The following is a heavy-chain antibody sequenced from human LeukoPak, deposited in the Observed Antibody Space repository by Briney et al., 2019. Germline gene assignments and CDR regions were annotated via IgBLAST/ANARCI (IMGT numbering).Heavy chain of an antibody. CDR2: ISASGGST. D-gene: IGHD6-19*01. CDR3: AKDGYSSGWYLGDS. J-gene: IGHJ4*02. CDR1: GFSFSNSW. V-gene: IGHV3-23*01. Sequence: GGSLRLSCAASGFSFSNSWMNWVRQASGKGLEWVSTISASGGSTYYADSVKGRFTISRDSSKNTLYPQTNSLRAEDTAVYYCAKDGYSSGWYLGDSWGQGTLVTVSS.